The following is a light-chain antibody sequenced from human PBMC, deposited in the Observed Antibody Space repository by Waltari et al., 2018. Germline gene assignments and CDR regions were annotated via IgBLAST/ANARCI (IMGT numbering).Light chain of an antibody. CDR2: AAS. Sequence: DIQMTQSPSSLSASVGARVTITCRASQGIDTYLNWYQQKPGKAPNVLIYAASGLQSGVPARVKGSGAGTGFTLTIRSLQPEDVATYYCQQSFSRPVTFGQGTRLEIK. J-gene: IGKJ5*01. CDR1: QGIDTY. CDR3: QQSFSRPVT. V-gene: IGKV1-39*01.